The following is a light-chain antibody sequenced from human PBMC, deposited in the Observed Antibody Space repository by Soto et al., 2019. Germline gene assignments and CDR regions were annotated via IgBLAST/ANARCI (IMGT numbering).Light chain of an antibody. CDR2: EVS. CDR1: SSDVGGYNY. CDR3: SSYVGSSNVS. Sequence: QSVLTQPPSASGSPGQSVTISCTGTSSDVGGYNYVSWYQQYPGKAPKLMIYEVSRRPSGVPDRFSGSKSGNTASLTVSGLQAADEANYYCSSYVGSSNVSFGGGTKLTVL. J-gene: IGLJ2*01. V-gene: IGLV2-8*01.